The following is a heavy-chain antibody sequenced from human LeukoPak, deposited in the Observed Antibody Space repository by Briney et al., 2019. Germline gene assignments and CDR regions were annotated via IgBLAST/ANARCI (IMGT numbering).Heavy chain of an antibody. CDR2: IYPGDSDT. CDR1: GYSFTSYW. V-gene: IGHV5-51*01. D-gene: IGHD2-2*01. J-gene: IGHJ4*02. CDR3: ASSLGLYCSSTSCYAFDY. Sequence: GESPKISCKGSGYSFTSYWIGWVRQMPGKGLEWMGIIYPGDSDTRYSPSFQGQVTISADKSISTAYLQWSSLKASDTAMYYCASSLGLYCSSTSCYAFDYWGQGTLVTVSS.